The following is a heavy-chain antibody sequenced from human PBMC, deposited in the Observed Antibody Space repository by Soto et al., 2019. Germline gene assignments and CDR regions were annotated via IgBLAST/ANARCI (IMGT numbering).Heavy chain of an antibody. CDR3: ARDMYSSSAVDY. CDR1: GFTFSSYG. D-gene: IGHD6-6*01. J-gene: IGHJ4*02. V-gene: IGHV3-33*01. CDR2: IWYDGSNI. Sequence: QVQLVESGGGVVQPGGSLRLSCATSGFTFSSYGMHWVRQTPGVGLEWVAMIWYDGSNIYYGDSVKGRFTISRDNSKNTLYLQMDSVRVEDTAVYYCARDMYSSSAVDYWGQGTLVSVSS.